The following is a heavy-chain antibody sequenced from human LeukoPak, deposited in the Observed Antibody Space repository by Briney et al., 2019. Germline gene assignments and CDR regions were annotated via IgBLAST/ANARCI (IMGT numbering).Heavy chain of an antibody. V-gene: IGHV4-39*02. CDR1: GGSISSSCYY. CDR2: IAYMGGS. CDR3: ARETEQSGWPNIPCDS. Sequence: PSETLSLTCTVSGGSISSSCYYWGWTRHPPGKELQWNGIIAYMGGSNYNTFIASRVTMSEDTSNNQSALTLSSVTAADTAVYYCARETEQSGWPNIPCDSWGQGTLVTVSS. D-gene: IGHD6-19*01. J-gene: IGHJ4*02.